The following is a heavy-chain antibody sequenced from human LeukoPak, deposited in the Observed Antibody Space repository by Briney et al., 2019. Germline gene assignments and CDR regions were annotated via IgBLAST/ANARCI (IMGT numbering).Heavy chain of an antibody. Sequence: GRSLRLSCAASGFTFSSYAMHWVRQAPGKGLEWVAVISYDGSNKYYADSVKGRFTISRDNSKNTLYLRMNSLRAEDTAVYYCARDLQVYYGMDVWGQGTTVTVSS. D-gene: IGHD4-11*01. CDR1: GFTFSSYA. CDR3: ARDLQVYYGMDV. J-gene: IGHJ6*02. CDR2: ISYDGSNK. V-gene: IGHV3-30-3*01.